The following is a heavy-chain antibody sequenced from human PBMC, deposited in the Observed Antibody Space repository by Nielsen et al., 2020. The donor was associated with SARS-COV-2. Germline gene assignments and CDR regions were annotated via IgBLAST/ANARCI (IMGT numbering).Heavy chain of an antibody. CDR3: VRIDMATISVDY. J-gene: IGHJ4*02. CDR2: IFYRGNT. Sequence: SETLSLTCTVSGGSFSGYHWSWIRQPPGKGLEWIGYIFYRGNTNYNPSLKSRVTISVDTSKNQFSLKVNSVTAADTAVYYCVRIDMATISVDYWGRGTLVSVSS. CDR1: GGSFSGYH. D-gene: IGHD5-24*01. V-gene: IGHV4-59*01.